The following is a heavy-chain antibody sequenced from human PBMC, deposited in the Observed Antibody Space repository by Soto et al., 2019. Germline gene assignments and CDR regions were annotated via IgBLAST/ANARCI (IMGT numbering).Heavy chain of an antibody. D-gene: IGHD2-15*01. CDR1: GGSISSYY. J-gene: IGHJ4*02. CDR3: ARYCSGGSCPFDY. Sequence: PSETLSLTCTVSGGSISSYYWSWIRQPPGKGLEWIGYIYYSGSTNYNPSLKSRVTISVDTSKNQFSLKLSSVTAADTAVYYCARYCSGGSCPFDYWGQRPLVTVSS. CDR2: IYYSGST. V-gene: IGHV4-59*01.